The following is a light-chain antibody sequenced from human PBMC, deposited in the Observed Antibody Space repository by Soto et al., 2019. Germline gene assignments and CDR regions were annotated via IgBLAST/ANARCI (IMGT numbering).Light chain of an antibody. Sequence: DIQMTQSPSTLSPSVGDRVSLNCRASQSISAWLAWYQQKPGKAPRLLIYKACTLEIGVPSRFSGSGSGTEFTLTILSPEPDDVSTYYCQQYNDYTWTFGQGTQLEIK. CDR3: QQYNDYTWT. CDR2: KAC. CDR1: QSISAW. V-gene: IGKV1-5*03. J-gene: IGKJ1*01.